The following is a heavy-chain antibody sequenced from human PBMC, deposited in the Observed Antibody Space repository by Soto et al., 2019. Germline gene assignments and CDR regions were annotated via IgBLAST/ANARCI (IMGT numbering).Heavy chain of an antibody. CDR3: ARTWELLPFDY. V-gene: IGHV1-3*01. CDR1: GFTFSSYA. Sequence: QVQLVESGGGVVQPGRSLRLSCAASGFTFSSYAMHWVRQAPGQRLEWMGWINAGNGNTKYSQKFQGRVTITRDTSASTAYMELSSLRSEDTAVYYCARTWELLPFDYWGQGTLVTVSS. D-gene: IGHD1-26*01. J-gene: IGHJ4*02. CDR2: INAGNGNT.